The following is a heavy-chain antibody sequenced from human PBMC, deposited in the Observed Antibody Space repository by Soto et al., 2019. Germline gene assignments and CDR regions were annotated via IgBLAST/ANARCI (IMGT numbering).Heavy chain of an antibody. CDR2: ISGSGGST. V-gene: IGHV3-23*01. D-gene: IGHD3-22*01. J-gene: IGHJ4*02. Sequence: PGGSLRLSCAASGVTFSSYAMSLVRQAPGKGLEWVSSISGSGGSTYYADSVKGRFTISRDNSKNTLYLQMNSLRAEDTAVYHCAKDYGRWYYDSCGYFDYWGQGNVVTVSS. CDR1: GVTFSSYA. CDR3: AKDYGRWYYDSCGYFDY.